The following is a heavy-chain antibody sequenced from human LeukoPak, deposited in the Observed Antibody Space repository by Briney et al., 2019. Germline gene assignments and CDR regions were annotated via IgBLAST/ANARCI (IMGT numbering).Heavy chain of an antibody. CDR3: ARVVRGVISLDC. Sequence: ASVKVSCKASGYTFTGYYMHWVRQAPGQGLEWMGWINPNGGGTNYAQKFQGRVTMTRDTSISTAYMELSRLRSDDTAVYYCARVVRGVISLDCWGQGTLVTVSS. CDR1: GYTFTGYY. V-gene: IGHV1-2*02. CDR2: INPNGGGT. J-gene: IGHJ4*02. D-gene: IGHD3-10*02.